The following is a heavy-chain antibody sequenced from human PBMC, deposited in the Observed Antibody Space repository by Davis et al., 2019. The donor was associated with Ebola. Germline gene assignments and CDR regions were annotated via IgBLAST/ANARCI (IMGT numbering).Heavy chain of an antibody. V-gene: IGHV3-9*01. CDR3: ARSPAAAGTRSSGYYYYYGMDV. J-gene: IGHJ6*02. CDR1: GFTFDDYA. CDR2: ISWNSGSI. Sequence: SLKISCAASGFTFDDYAMHWVRQAPGKGLEWVSGISWNSGSIGYAASVKGRFTISRDNAKNSLYLQMNSLRAEDTAVYYCARSPAAAGTRSSGYYYYYGMDVWGQGTTVTVSS. D-gene: IGHD6-13*01.